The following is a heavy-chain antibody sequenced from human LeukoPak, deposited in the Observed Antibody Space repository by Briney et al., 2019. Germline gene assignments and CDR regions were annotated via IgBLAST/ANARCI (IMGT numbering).Heavy chain of an antibody. V-gene: IGHV5-51*01. CDR3: TRHAVYCSSTSCWYFDY. J-gene: IGHJ4*02. CDR1: GYSFTSYW. CDR2: FYPGDSDT. D-gene: IGHD2-2*01. Sequence: GESLKISGKGSGYSFTSYWIGWVRQTPGKGLEWMGIFYPGDSDTRYRPSFQGQVTISADKSIRTAYLQWSSLTASDTAMYYCTRHAVYCSSTSCWYFDYWGQGNLVTVSS.